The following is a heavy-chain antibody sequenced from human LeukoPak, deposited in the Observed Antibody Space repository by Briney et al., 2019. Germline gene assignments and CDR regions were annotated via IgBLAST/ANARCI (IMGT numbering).Heavy chain of an antibody. D-gene: IGHD1-26*01. CDR2: IIVGNGNT. J-gene: IGHJ3*01. Sequence: GASVKVSCKASGYIFRNYDIYWVRQAPGQRLEWLGWIIVGNGNTKYSQKFQGRVTITSDTSASTAYMELSSLSSEDTAVYYCTRDAVVGTGIAFDVWGQGTLATVSS. CDR1: GYIFRNYD. CDR3: TRDAVVGTGIAFDV. V-gene: IGHV1-3*01.